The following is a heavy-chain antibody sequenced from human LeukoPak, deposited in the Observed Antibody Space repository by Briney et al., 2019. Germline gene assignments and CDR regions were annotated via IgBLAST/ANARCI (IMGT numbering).Heavy chain of an antibody. CDR1: GFTFSSYW. CDR2: IKQDGSEK. D-gene: IGHD3-10*01. Sequence: GGSLRLSCAASGFTFSSYWMSWVRQAPGKGLEWVATIKQDGSEKYYVDSVKGRFTISRDNAKNSLYLQMNSLRAEDTAVYYCARVELGRMVRGVRPGFDYWGQGTLVTVSS. J-gene: IGHJ4*02. CDR3: ARVELGRMVRGVRPGFDY. V-gene: IGHV3-7*01.